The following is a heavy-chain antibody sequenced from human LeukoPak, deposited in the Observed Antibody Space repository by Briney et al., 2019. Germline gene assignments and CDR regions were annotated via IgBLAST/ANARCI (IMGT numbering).Heavy chain of an antibody. J-gene: IGHJ4*02. CDR3: ATGNMYF. Sequence: GLTCNNVDLGGRRQAKRKGLEWVGSIKTKVDGGTADYGTVVKGRFNISRDDSQNTLFLQVDSLKTEDTAVYYCATGNMYFWGQGILVIVSS. CDR1: GLTCNNVD. V-gene: IGHV3-15*01. CDR2: IKTKVDGGTA. D-gene: IGHD2/OR15-2a*01.